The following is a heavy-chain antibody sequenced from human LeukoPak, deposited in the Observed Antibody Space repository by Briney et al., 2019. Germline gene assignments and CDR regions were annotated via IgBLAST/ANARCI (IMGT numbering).Heavy chain of an antibody. CDR2: IYYSGST. CDR1: GGSISSYY. CDR3: ARGPNDKLVATDYFDY. Sequence: PSETLSPTCTVSGGSISSYYWGWIRQPPGKGLEWIGSIYYSGSTYYNPSLKSRVTISVDTSKNQFSLKLSSVTAADTAVYYCARGPNDKLVATDYFDYWGQGTLVTVSS. D-gene: IGHD5-12*01. J-gene: IGHJ4*02. V-gene: IGHV4-39*07.